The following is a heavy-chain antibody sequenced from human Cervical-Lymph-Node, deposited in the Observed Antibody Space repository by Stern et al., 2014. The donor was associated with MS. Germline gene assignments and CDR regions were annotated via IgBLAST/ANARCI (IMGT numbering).Heavy chain of an antibody. V-gene: IGHV4-61*08. CDR2: IYNTGRS. J-gene: IGHJ6*02. CDR3: ARDRQRAGSEIRGIDV. D-gene: IGHD3-10*01. Sequence: QLQLQESGPGLVKPSETLSLSCTVSGGSANSDGDYWSWIRQPPGKGLEWIGYIYNTGRSNNNPSVKSRVTISVDMSKNQFSLKLSSVTPADTAMYYCARDRQRAGSEIRGIDVWGQGTTVIVSS. CDR1: GGSANSDGDY.